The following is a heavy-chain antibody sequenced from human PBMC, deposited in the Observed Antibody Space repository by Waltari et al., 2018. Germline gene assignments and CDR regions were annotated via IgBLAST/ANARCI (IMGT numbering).Heavy chain of an antibody. CDR1: GYSIRSGYY. Sequence: QVQLQESGPGLVKPSETLSLTCTVSGYSIRSGYYWGWIRQPPGKGLEWIGSIYHSGSTYYNPSLKSRVTISVDTSKNQFSLKLSSVTAADTAVYYCARVLAAAGTKGVDYWGQGTLVTVSS. D-gene: IGHD6-13*01. CDR2: IYHSGST. CDR3: ARVLAAAGTKGVDY. V-gene: IGHV4-38-2*02. J-gene: IGHJ4*02.